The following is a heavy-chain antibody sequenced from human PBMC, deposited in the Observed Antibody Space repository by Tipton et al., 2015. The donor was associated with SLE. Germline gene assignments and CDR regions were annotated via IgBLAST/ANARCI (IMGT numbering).Heavy chain of an antibody. V-gene: IGHV3-7*03. D-gene: IGHD3-22*01. Sequence: GSLRLSCAASGFTFSSYWMSWVRQAPGKGLEWVANIKQDGSEKYYVDSVKGRFTISRDNAKNSLYLQMNSLRAEDTAVYYCAKGGKRNYYDSSGYSFAEYFQHWGQGTLVTVSS. J-gene: IGHJ1*01. CDR3: AKGGKRNYYDSSGYSFAEYFQH. CDR2: IKQDGSEK. CDR1: GFTFSSYW.